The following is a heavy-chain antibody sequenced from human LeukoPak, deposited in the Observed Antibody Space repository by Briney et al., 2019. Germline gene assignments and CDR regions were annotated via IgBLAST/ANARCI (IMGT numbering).Heavy chain of an antibody. D-gene: IGHD5-12*01. CDR3: AKGGGYEAQYYYYYLDV. Sequence: GGSLRLSCAGSGFTFSDYSMNWVRQAPGKGLERVSYIRTSGSPIYYADSVKGRFTVSRDNSKNTLYLQMKSLRAEDTAVYYCAKGGGYEAQYYYYYLDVWGKGTTVTISS. V-gene: IGHV3-48*01. CDR2: IRTSGSPI. J-gene: IGHJ6*03. CDR1: GFTFSDYS.